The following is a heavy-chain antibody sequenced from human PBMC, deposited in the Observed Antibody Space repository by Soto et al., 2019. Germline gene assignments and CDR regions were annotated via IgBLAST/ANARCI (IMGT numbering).Heavy chain of an antibody. D-gene: IGHD6-13*01. V-gene: IGHV1-69*13. CDR1: GGTFSSYA. J-gene: IGHJ6*02. CDR2: IIPIFGTA. CDR3: ARANASRPGIAESTLYYYGMDV. Sequence: GASVKVSCKASGGTFSSYAISWVRQAPGQGLEWMGGIIPIFGTANYAQKFQGRVTITADESTSTAYMELSSLRSEDTAVYYCARANASRPGIAESTLYYYGMDVWGQGTTVTVSS.